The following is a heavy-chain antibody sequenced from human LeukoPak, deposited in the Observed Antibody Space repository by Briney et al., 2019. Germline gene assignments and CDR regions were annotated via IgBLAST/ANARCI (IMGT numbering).Heavy chain of an antibody. CDR1: GFTFSDSW. V-gene: IGHV3-21*01. J-gene: IGHJ6*02. D-gene: IGHD3-9*01. CDR3: ARDKSGYFDWLPYYYYYGMDV. Sequence: GGSLRLSCAASGFTFSDSWISWVRQAPGKGLEWVSSISSSSSYIYYADSVKGRFTISRDNAKNSLYLQMNSLRAKDTAVYYCARDKSGYFDWLPYYYYYGMDVWGQGTTVTVSS. CDR2: ISSSSSYI.